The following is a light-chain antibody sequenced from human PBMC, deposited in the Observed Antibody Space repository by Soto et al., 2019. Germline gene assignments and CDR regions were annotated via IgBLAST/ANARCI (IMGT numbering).Light chain of an antibody. V-gene: IGKV1-33*01. CDR2: DAS. J-gene: IGKJ2*01. CDR3: QQYDDLPYT. CDR1: DDINNY. Sequence: DIQMTQSPSSLSASVGDRVTIACQASDDINNYLSWFQQKPGKAPKLLIYDASKLEAGRPSRFSGSGSGADFTFTVNSLQAEDTATYFCQQYDDLPYTFGQGTKLEIK.